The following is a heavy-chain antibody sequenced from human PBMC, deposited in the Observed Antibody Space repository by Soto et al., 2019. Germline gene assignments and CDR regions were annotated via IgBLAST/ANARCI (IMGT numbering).Heavy chain of an antibody. J-gene: IGHJ4*02. CDR2: ILGNGGAA. CDR1: GFTFSTYT. V-gene: IGHV3-23*01. D-gene: IGHD2-8*01. CDR3: AKDRQPDGLWPFDH. Sequence: EVQLLESGGGLVQPGGSLRLSCAASGFTFSTYTMSWVRQAPGKGLEWVSGILGNGGAAFYADSVKGRFTISRDNSNNMLYLQMYNLRAEETAIYYCAKDRQPDGLWPFDHWGQGTLLTVSS.